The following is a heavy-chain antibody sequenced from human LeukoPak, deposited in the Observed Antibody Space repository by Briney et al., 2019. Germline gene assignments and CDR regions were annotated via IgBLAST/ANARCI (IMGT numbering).Heavy chain of an antibody. Sequence: GASVKVSCKASGGTFSSYAISWVRQAPGQGLEWMGGIIPIFGTANYAQKFQGRVTITADKSTSTAYMELSGLRSEDTAVYYCARVDYYDSSGYYQFFDYWGQGTLVTVSS. CDR2: IIPIFGTA. J-gene: IGHJ4*02. V-gene: IGHV1-69*06. CDR1: GGTFSSYA. CDR3: ARVDYYDSSGYYQFFDY. D-gene: IGHD3-22*01.